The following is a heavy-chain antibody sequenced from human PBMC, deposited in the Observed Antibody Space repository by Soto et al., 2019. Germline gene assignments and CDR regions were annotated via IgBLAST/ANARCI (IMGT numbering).Heavy chain of an antibody. J-gene: IGHJ4*02. CDR3: AREGGGIQLLTYYILDY. D-gene: IGHD5-18*01. V-gene: IGHV4-34*01. CDR2: INHSGST. CDR1: GGSFSGYY. Sequence: QVQLQQWGAGLLKPSETLSLTCAVYGGSFSGYYWSWIRQPPGKGLEWIGEINHSGSTNYNPSLKSRVTISVDTSKNQFSLKLSSVTAADTAVYYCAREGGGIQLLTYYILDYWGQGTLVTVSS.